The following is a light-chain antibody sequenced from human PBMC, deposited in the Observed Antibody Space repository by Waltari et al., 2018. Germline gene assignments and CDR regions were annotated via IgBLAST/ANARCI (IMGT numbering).Light chain of an antibody. J-gene: IGLJ1*01. CDR1: SIDVGRYNY. V-gene: IGLV2-8*01. Sequence: QSALTQPPSPSGSPGQSVTIPRTGTSIDVGRYNYVSWYQHHPGEAPKLILSEVSKRPSGVPDRFSGSKSGNTASLTVSGLQPEDEADYYCSSFAGYNTPFVFGTGTKVTVL. CDR2: EVS. CDR3: SSFAGYNTPFV.